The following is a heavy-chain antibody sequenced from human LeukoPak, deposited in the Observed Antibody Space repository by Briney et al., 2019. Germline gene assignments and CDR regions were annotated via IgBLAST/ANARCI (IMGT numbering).Heavy chain of an antibody. D-gene: IGHD6-19*01. V-gene: IGHV3-23*01. J-gene: IGHJ5*01. CDR1: GGSISSSSYY. CDR2: INANSGST. CDR3: AKPISGGLAVTADWFDP. Sequence: PSETLSLTCTVSGGSISSSSYYWGWIRQPPGKGLEWVSTINANSGSTSYAASVRGRFTISRDNSKNTLYLQLNTLRAEDTAVYYCAKPISGGLAVTADWFDPWGQGTLVVVSS.